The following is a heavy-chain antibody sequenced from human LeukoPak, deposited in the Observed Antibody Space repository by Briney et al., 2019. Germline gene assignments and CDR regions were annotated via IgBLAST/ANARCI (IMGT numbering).Heavy chain of an antibody. Sequence: ASVKVSCKASGYTFTGYYMHWVRQAPGQGLEWMGWINPNSGGTNYAQKFQGRVTMTRDTSISTAYMELSRLRSDDTAVYYCARRGIVVVPADEYYYYYYMDVWGKGTTVTVSS. V-gene: IGHV1-2*02. CDR1: GYTFTGYY. CDR3: ARRGIVVVPADEYYYYYYMDV. CDR2: INPNSGGT. J-gene: IGHJ6*03. D-gene: IGHD2-2*01.